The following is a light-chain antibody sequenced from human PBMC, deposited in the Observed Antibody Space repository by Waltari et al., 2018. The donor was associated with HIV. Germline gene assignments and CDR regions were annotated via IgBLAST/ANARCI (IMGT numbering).Light chain of an antibody. CDR2: DAS. Sequence: EIVLTQSPVTLSLSPGERATLSCRASQSVGNSLAWYQQKPGQTPRLPIYDASNRASGIPARFSGSGSGTDFTLTISSLEPGDCAVYHCQQRTDWLLTFGGGTNLEIK. CDR1: QSVGNS. V-gene: IGKV3-11*01. J-gene: IGKJ4*01. CDR3: QQRTDWLLT.